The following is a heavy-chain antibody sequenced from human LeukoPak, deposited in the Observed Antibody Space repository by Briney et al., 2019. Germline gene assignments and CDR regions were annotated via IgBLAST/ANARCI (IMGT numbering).Heavy chain of an antibody. J-gene: IGHJ4*02. D-gene: IGHD3-10*01. Sequence: GGSLRLSCAASGFTFSSYWMHWVRQAPRKGLVWVSRINSDGSSTSYADSVKGRFTISRDNAKNTLYLQMNSLRAEDTAVYYCASGPYGGYWGQGTLVTVSS. V-gene: IGHV3-74*01. CDR3: ASGPYGGY. CDR2: INSDGSST. CDR1: GFTFSSYW.